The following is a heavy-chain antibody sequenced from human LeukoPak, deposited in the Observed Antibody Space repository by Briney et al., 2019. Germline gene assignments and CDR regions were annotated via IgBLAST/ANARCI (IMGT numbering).Heavy chain of an antibody. CDR3: AKDQGIDYGDQLHY. J-gene: IGHJ4*02. CDR1: GFRFSSFA. D-gene: IGHD4-17*01. Sequence: GGSLRLSCAASGFRFSSFAMSWARQVPGKGLEWVSAISGGGSNTYYAASVKGRFTISRDNSKNTLYLQMNSLRAEDTAIYYCAKDQGIDYGDQLHYWGQGTLVTVSS. V-gene: IGHV3-23*01. CDR2: ISGGGSNT.